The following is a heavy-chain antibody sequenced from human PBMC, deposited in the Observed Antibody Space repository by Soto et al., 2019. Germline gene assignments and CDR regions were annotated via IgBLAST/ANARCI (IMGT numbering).Heavy chain of an antibody. V-gene: IGHV3-33*01. Sequence: QVQLVESGGGVVQPGRSLRLSCAASGFTFSSYGMHWVRQAPGKGLEWVAVIWYDGSNKYYADSVKGRFTISRDNSKNMLYLQMNSLRAEDTAVYYCARGIYRSVSVYYYYGMDVWGQGTTVTVSS. CDR2: IWYDGSNK. J-gene: IGHJ6*02. CDR3: ARGIYRSVSVYYYYGMDV. D-gene: IGHD6-19*01. CDR1: GFTFSSYG.